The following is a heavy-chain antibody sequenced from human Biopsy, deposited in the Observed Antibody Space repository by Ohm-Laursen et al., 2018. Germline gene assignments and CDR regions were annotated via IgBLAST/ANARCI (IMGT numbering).Heavy chain of an antibody. CDR2: INCKTGAT. V-gene: IGHV1-2*02. Sequence: ASVKVSCKASSYTFTDYNIHWMRQAPGQGLEWLGYINCKTGATNYAQKFQGRVTMTRDTSISTAYMEVSSLRSDDTAVYYCAIDGNDFLTDYLKIDQWGQGTLVTVSS. CDR3: AIDGNDFLTDYLKIDQ. J-gene: IGHJ4*02. D-gene: IGHD3-9*01. CDR1: SYTFTDYN.